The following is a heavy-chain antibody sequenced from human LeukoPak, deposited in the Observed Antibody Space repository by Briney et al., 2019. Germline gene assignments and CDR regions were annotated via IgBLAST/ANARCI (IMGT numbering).Heavy chain of an antibody. CDR2: IIPIFGTA. D-gene: IGHD4-17*01. CDR3: ARSTVIGPDPYYFDY. Sequence: SVKVPCKASGGTFSSYAISWVRQAPGQGLEWMGRIIPIFGTANYAQKFQGRVTITTDESTSTAYMELSSLRSEDTAVYYCARSTVIGPDPYYFDYWGQGTLVTVSS. CDR1: GGTFSSYA. V-gene: IGHV1-69*05. J-gene: IGHJ4*02.